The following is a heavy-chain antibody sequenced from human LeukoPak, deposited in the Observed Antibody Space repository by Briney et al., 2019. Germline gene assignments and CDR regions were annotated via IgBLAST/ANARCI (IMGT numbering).Heavy chain of an antibody. CDR1: GYNLNTYH. CDR3: ATEYVRTHYFDW. V-gene: IGHV1-46*02. CDR2: ITSTGTTT. D-gene: IGHD3-16*01. J-gene: IGHJ4*02. Sequence: ASVRVSCKASGYNLNTYHMHWVRQAPGQGLEWMGIITSTGTTTICAQKVQGRVTMTRDTSTSTVYMDLSSLRSEDTAVYYCATEYVRTHYFDWWGQGSLVSVSS.